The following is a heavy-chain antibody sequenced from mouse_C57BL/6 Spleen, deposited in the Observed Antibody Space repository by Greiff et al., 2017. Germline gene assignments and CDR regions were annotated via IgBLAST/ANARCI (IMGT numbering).Heavy chain of an antibody. V-gene: IGHV1-50*01. J-gene: IGHJ3*01. CDR2: IDPSDSYT. CDR1: GYTFTSYW. CDR3: ARGGDRAY. Sequence: QVQLQQPGAELVKPGASVKLSCKASGYTFTSYWMQWVKQRPGQGLEWIGEIDPSDSYTNYNQKFKGKATLSVDTSSSTAYMQLSSLTSEDSAVYYCARGGDRAYWGQGTLVTVSA. D-gene: IGHD2-14*01.